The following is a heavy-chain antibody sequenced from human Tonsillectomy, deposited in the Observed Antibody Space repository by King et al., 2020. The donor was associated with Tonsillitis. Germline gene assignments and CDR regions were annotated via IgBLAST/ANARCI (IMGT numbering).Heavy chain of an antibody. V-gene: IGHV1-69*04. CDR3: ARSIGYPDS. Sequence: VQLVQSAAEVKKPGSSVKVSCTASGGTFSGYVIHWVRQAPGQGFEWVGRIVPLIDTADYAQRFQGRVTITVDKSTSTAYMELDSLTSDDTDVYYCARSIGYPDSWGPGTLVSVSS. CDR2: IVPLIDTA. CDR1: GGTFSGYV. J-gene: IGHJ4*02. D-gene: IGHD6-25*01.